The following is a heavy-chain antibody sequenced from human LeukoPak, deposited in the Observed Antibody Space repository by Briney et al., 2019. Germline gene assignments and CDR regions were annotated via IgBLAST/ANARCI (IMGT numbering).Heavy chain of an antibody. D-gene: IGHD2-21*02. Sequence: GGSLRLSCAASGFTFSSFGMHWVRQAPGKGLEWVAAMSNDGSSEFYGDSVKGRLTISRDNSKNTLYLQMNSLRAEDTAVYYCAKALEVTAIFDYWGQGTLVTVSS. V-gene: IGHV3-30*18. J-gene: IGHJ4*02. CDR1: GFTFSSFG. CDR3: AKALEVTAIFDY. CDR2: MSNDGSSE.